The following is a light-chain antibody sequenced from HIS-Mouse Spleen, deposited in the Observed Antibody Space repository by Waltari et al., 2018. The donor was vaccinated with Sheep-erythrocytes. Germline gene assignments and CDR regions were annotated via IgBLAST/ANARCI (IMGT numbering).Light chain of an antibody. Sequence: QSVLTQPPSVSEAPRQSVTISCAGSSANLGNNPVNWYQQLPGKAPKLLIYYDDLLPSGVSDRFSGSKSGTSASLAISGLQSEDEADYYCAAWDDSLNGVVFGGGTKLTVL. CDR3: AAWDDSLNGVV. V-gene: IGLV1-36*01. CDR1: SANLGNNP. J-gene: IGLJ2*01. CDR2: YDD.